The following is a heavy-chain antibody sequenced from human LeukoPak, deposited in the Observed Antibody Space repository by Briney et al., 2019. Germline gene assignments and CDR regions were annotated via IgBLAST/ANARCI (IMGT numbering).Heavy chain of an antibody. CDR1: GYSISSGYY. CDR2: IYHSGRT. CDR3: ARQITIFGVVTYFDY. V-gene: IGHV4-38-2*01. D-gene: IGHD3-3*01. J-gene: IGHJ4*02. Sequence: SETLSLTCAVSGYSISSGYYWGWIRQPPGKELEWIGSIYHSGRTSYNPSLKNRVTISVDTSKNQFSLKLTSVTAADTAVYYCARQITIFGVVTYFDYWGQGTLVTVSS.